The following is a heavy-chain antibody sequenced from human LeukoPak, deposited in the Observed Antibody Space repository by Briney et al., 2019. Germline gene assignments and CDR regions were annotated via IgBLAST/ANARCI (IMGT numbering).Heavy chain of an antibody. CDR3: ARESLTWLQSRTSWFDP. J-gene: IGHJ5*02. CDR1: GGSISSSSYY. V-gene: IGHV4-39*07. CDR2: IYYSGST. Sequence: SETLSLTCTVSGGSISSSSYYWGWIRQPPGKGLEWIGSIYYSGSTYYNPSLKSRVTISVDSSKNQFSLRLSSVTAADTAVYYCARESLTWLQSRTSWFDPWGQGTLVTVSS. D-gene: IGHD5-24*01.